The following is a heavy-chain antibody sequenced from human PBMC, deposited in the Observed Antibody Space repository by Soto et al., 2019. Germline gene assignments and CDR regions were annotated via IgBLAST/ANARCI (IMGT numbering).Heavy chain of an antibody. J-gene: IGHJ4*02. V-gene: IGHV1-2*02. CDR2: INPNDGGT. Sequence: ASVKVSCKPSGYTFTNYFIQWLRQAPGQGLEWMGWINPNDGGTNYAQKFQGRVAVTSDTSISTAYMELSRLTSDDTAVYCCARDPWDDGGVTLDYWGQGTLVTVSS. CDR1: GYTFTNYF. D-gene: IGHD1-1*01. CDR3: ARDPWDDGGVTLDY.